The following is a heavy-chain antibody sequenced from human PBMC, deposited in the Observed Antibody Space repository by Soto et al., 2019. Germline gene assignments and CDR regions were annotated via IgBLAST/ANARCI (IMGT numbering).Heavy chain of an antibody. CDR1: GGTFSSYA. D-gene: IGHD4-17*01. V-gene: IGHV1-69*01. Sequence: QVQLVQSGAEVKKPGSSVKVSCKASGGTFSSYAISWVRQAPGQGLEWMGGIIPIFGTANYAQKFQGRVTITADESTSTAYMELSSLRSEETGVYYCAKSPNYMTTTPYYLDYWGQGTLVTVSS. CDR3: AKSPNYMTTTPYYLDY. J-gene: IGHJ4*02. CDR2: IIPIFGTA.